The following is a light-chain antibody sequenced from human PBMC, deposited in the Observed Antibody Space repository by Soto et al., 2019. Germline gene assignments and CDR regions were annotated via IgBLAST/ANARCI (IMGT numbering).Light chain of an antibody. Sequence: QSVLTQPASVSGSPGQSITISCTGTSSDVGIYNYVSWYQQHPGKAPKLMIYQVTNRPSGVSNRFSGSKSGNTASLTISGLQAEDEADYYCSSYTGTSTIFGTGTKVTVL. CDR3: SSYTGTSTI. CDR1: SSDVGIYNY. J-gene: IGLJ1*01. V-gene: IGLV2-14*01. CDR2: QVT.